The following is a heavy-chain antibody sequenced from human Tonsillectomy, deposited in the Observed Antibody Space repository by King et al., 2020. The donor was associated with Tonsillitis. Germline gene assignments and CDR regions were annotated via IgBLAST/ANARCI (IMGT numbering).Heavy chain of an antibody. V-gene: IGHV4-39*01. Sequence: LQLQESGPGLVKPSETLSLTCTVSGGSISSSSYYWGWIRQPPGKGLEWIGSIYYSGSTYYNPSLKSRVTISVDTSKNQFSLKLSSVTAADTAVYYCARQWAYYDFAKVRLEWLDYGRLLNWFDPWGQGTLVTVSS. D-gene: IGHD3-3*01. CDR3: ARQWAYYDFAKVRLEWLDYGRLLNWFDP. J-gene: IGHJ5*02. CDR2: IYYSGST. CDR1: GGSISSSSYY.